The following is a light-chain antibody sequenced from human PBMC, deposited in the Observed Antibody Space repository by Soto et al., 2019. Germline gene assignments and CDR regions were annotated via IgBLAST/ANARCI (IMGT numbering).Light chain of an antibody. Sequence: EIMMKQSPATLSVSTGERATLSCRASQSVSSNLAWYQQKPGQAPRLLIYGASTRATGIPARFSGSGSGTEFTLTISSLQSEDFAIYYCQQYNNWPPYTFGQGTLLEIK. CDR1: QSVSSN. CDR2: GAS. V-gene: IGKV3-15*01. CDR3: QQYNNWPPYT. J-gene: IGKJ2*01.